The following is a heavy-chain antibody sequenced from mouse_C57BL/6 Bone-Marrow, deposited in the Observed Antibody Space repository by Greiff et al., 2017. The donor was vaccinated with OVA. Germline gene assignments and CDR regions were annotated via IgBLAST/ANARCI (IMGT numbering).Heavy chain of an antibody. CDR1: GFTFSSYA. V-gene: IGHV5-4*01. J-gene: IGHJ2*01. CDR3: AREVYSNYLDY. Sequence: EVQLVESGGGLVKPGGSLKLSCAASGFTFSSYAMSWVRQTPEKRLEWVATISDGGSYTYYPDNVKGRFTISRDNAKNNLYLQMSHLKSEDTAMYYCAREVYSNYLDYWGQGTTLTVSS. CDR2: ISDGGSYT. D-gene: IGHD2-5*01.